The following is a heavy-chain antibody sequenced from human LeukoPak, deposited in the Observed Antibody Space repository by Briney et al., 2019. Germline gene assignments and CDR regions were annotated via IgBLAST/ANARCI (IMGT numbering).Heavy chain of an antibody. D-gene: IGHD1-26*01. V-gene: IGHV3-21*05. CDR1: GFTFSSYS. Sequence: PGGSLRLSCAASGFTFSSYSMTWIRQAPGKGLEWVSYISSSSIYTNYADSVKGRFTISRDNAKNSLYLQMNSLRAEDTAVYYCARDGAGSYAAFDIWGQGTMVTVPS. J-gene: IGHJ3*02. CDR2: ISSSSIYT. CDR3: ARDGAGSYAAFDI.